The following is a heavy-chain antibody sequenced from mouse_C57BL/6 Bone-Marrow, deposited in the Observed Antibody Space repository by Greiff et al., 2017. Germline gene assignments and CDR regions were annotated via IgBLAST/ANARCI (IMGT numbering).Heavy chain of an antibody. CDR3: ARGYYCGSSYLYAMDY. CDR1: GYTFTSYG. CDR2: IYPRSGNT. Sequence: VQLQQSGAELARPGASVKLSCKASGYTFTSYGISWVKQRTGQGLEWIGEIYPRSGNTYYNEKFKGKATLTADKSSSTAYLELRSLTSEDSAVYFCARGYYCGSSYLYAMDYWGQGTSVTVSS. D-gene: IGHD1-1*01. J-gene: IGHJ4*01. V-gene: IGHV1-81*01.